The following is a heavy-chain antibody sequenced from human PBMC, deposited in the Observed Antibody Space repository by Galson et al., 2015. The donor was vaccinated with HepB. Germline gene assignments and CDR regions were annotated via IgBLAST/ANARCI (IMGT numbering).Heavy chain of an antibody. Sequence: SVKVSCKASGYTFTGYYIHWVRQAPGQGLEWMGWISAYNGNTNYAQKLQGRVTMTTDTSTSTAYMELRSLRSDDTAVYYCARYEGKGEAVAGSLYGMDVWGQGTTVTVSS. CDR1: GYTFTGYY. D-gene: IGHD6-19*01. V-gene: IGHV1-18*04. J-gene: IGHJ6*02. CDR3: ARYEGKGEAVAGSLYGMDV. CDR2: ISAYNGNT.